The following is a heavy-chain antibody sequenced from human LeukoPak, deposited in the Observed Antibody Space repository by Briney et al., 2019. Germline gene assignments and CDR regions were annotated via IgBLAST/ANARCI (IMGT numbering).Heavy chain of an antibody. CDR1: GFTFSNYG. J-gene: IGHJ4*02. V-gene: IGHV3-33*01. CDR2: IWHDGSNR. CDR3: SGNFDF. Sequence: GRSLRLSCAASGFTFSNYGVHWVRQAPGKGLEWVAVIWHDGSNRYYADSVKGRFTISRDNSENTLYLQMNSLRAEDTAVYYCSGNFDFWGQGTLVTVSS.